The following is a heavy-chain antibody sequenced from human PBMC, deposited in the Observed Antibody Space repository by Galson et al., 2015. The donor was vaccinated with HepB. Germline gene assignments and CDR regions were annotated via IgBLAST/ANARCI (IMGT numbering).Heavy chain of an antibody. J-gene: IGHJ6*02. Sequence: SLRLSCAVSGFTFSSYAMSWVRQAPGKGLEWVSGITGSGGNTFYADSVKGRFTISRDNSKNTLYLQMKSLRVDDTAVYYCAQEDLHLSYDYAMDVWGQGTTVTVSS. CDR2: ITGSGGNT. V-gene: IGHV3-23*01. D-gene: IGHD3-16*01. CDR3: AQEDLHLSYDYAMDV. CDR1: GFTFSSYA.